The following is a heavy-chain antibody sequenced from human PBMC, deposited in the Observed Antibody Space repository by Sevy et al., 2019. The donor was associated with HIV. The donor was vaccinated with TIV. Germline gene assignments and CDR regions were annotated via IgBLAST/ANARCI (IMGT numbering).Heavy chain of an antibody. CDR2: ISGSGGST. J-gene: IGHJ3*02. Sequence: GGSLRLSCATSGFTFGTHAMSWVRQAPGKGLEWVLGISGSGGSTYYADSVKGRFTISRDKSKKTLYLQVNSLRAEDTAVYYCAKGVYDFWSGRSDIFDIWGQGTMVTVSS. CDR1: GFTFGTHA. CDR3: AKGVYDFWSGRSDIFDI. V-gene: IGHV3-23*01. D-gene: IGHD3-3*01.